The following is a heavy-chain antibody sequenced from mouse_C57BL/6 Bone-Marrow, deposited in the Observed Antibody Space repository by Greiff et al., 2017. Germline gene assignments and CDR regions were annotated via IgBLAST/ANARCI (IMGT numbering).Heavy chain of an antibody. CDR3: AREDYGSSSWFAY. CDR2: IYPRDGST. J-gene: IGHJ3*01. Sequence: QVQLQQSDAELVKPGASVKISCKVSGYTFTDHTIHWMKQRPEQGLEWIGYIYPRDGSTKYNQKFKDKATLTADKSSSTAYMQLSSLTYEDSAVYYCAREDYGSSSWFAYWGQGTLVTVSA. V-gene: IGHV1-78*01. D-gene: IGHD1-1*01. CDR1: GYTFTDHT.